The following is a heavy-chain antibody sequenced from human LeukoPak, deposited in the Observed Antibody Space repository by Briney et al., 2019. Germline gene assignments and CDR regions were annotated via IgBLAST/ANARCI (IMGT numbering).Heavy chain of an antibody. D-gene: IGHD2-15*01. CDR1: GFTFSSYG. J-gene: IGHJ4*02. Sequence: GGSLRLSCAASGFTFSSYGMHWVRQAPGKGLEWVAVISYDGSNKYYADSVKGRFTISRDNAKNSLFLQMNSVRAEDTAIYYCARDLGWFHFDSWGQGTLVTVSS. CDR2: ISYDGSNK. CDR3: ARDLGWFHFDS. V-gene: IGHV3-30*03.